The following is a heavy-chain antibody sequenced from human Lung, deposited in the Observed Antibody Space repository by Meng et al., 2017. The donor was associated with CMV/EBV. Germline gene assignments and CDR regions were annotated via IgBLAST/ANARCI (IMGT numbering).Heavy chain of an antibody. CDR2: IRHDGTTK. J-gene: IGHJ4*02. Sequence: GGSXRLXXAASGFIFDNHGMHWVRQTPGKGLEWVAFIRHDGTTKFYGDSVKGRFTISRDNSKNTVYLQMNRLRPEETAVYYCAKDLLLFGGANAYFDSWGQGXLVTVSS. D-gene: IGHD3-16*01. CDR3: AKDLLLFGGANAYFDS. CDR1: GFIFDNHG. V-gene: IGHV3-30*02.